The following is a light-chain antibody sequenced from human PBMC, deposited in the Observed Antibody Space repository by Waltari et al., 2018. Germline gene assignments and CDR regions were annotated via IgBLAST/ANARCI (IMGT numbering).Light chain of an antibody. J-gene: IGKJ2*01. V-gene: IGKV3-15*01. CDR3: QQYNKWPPHT. Sequence: LVMPQSPATLSVSPGEPVPVFCRASQSVGRHLAWYRQKPGQPPRLLIYGASTRATGITKRFGGSGSGTDFTLTISSLQSEDFAFYYCQQYNKWPPHTFGQGTKLEIK. CDR2: GAS. CDR1: QSVGRH.